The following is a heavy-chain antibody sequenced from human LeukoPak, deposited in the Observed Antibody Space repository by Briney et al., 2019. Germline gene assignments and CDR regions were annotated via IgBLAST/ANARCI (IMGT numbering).Heavy chain of an antibody. CDR1: GFTFSSYS. D-gene: IGHD3-3*01. J-gene: IGHJ4*02. CDR2: ISSSSSYI. V-gene: IGHV3-21*01. Sequence: PGGSLRLSCAASGFTFSSYSLNWVLQAPGKGLEWVSSISSSSSYIYYADSVKGRFTISRDNAKNSLYLQMNSLRAEDTAVYYCAREEWYYFDYWGQGTLVTVSS. CDR3: AREEWYYFDY.